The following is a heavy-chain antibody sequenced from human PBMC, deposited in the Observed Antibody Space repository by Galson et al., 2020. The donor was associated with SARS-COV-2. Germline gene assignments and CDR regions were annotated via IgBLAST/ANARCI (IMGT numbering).Heavy chain of an antibody. CDR3: VKEIKNREADAFDI. D-gene: IGHD1-26*01. Sequence: GESLKISCVASGFTFSSYAMRWVLHAPGQGLEWVSAIRGSGGSTYYADSVKGRFTIYRDNSRNTLYLQMNSLRAEDTAIYYCVKEIKNREADAFDIWGQGTVGTVSS. V-gene: IGHV3-23*01. J-gene: IGHJ3*02. CDR1: GFTFSSYA. CDR2: IRGSGGST.